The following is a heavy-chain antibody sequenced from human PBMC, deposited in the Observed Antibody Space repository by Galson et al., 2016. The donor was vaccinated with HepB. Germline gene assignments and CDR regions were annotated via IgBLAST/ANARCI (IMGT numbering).Heavy chain of an antibody. CDR1: GGSFRNFV. V-gene: IGHV1-69*13. J-gene: IGHJ6*02. Sequence: SVKVSCKDSGGSFRNFVITWVRQAPGQGLEWMGAISSMFGPANYAQKFRGRVTITADESTSTAYMQLNSLRSDDTAVYYCARGYAVSSGRNRPALFGLDVWGQGTTLIVS. CDR2: ISSMFGPA. CDR3: ARGYAVSSGRNRPALFGLDV. D-gene: IGHD6-19*01.